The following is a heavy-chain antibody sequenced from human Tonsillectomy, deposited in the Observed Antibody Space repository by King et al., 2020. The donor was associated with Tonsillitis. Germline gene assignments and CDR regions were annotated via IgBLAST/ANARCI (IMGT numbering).Heavy chain of an antibody. J-gene: IGHJ4*02. CDR2: ITWDGSAT. CDR3: AKSFYMSGFYYFDY. Sequence: VQLVESGGVVVQPGGSLRLSCAASGFTFDDYAMHWVRQSPGKGLEWVSLITWDGSATYYADSVQGRFTISRDNSKNSLYMQMNSLRAEDTALYRCAKSFYMSGFYYFDYWGQGTLVTVSS. D-gene: IGHD3-3*01. CDR1: GFTFDDYA. V-gene: IGHV3-43D*03.